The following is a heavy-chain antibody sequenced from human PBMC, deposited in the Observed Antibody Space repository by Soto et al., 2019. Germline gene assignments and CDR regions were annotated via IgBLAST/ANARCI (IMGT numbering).Heavy chain of an antibody. CDR2: IKPNSGGT. Sequence: ASVKVSCKASGYTFTGYYIHWVRQAPGQGLEWMGWIKPNSGGTNYAQKLQGRVTMTTDTSTSTAYMELRSLRSDDTAVYYCARDHVADCSSTSCPTGYYYGMDVWGQGTTVTVSS. V-gene: IGHV1-2*02. D-gene: IGHD2-2*01. J-gene: IGHJ6*02. CDR1: GYTFTGYY. CDR3: ARDHVADCSSTSCPTGYYYGMDV.